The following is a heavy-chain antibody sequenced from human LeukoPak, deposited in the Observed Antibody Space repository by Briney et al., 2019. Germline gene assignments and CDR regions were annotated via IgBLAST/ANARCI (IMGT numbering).Heavy chain of an antibody. J-gene: IGHJ4*02. Sequence: GGSLRLSCAASGFTFSHSAMSWVRQAPGKGLEWISTISGSGSDTNYADSVRGRLIISRDNSKNTLFLQMNSLRAEDTAVYYCARGVTTHAYWGQGTLVTVSS. CDR3: ARGVTTHAY. D-gene: IGHD2-21*02. CDR1: GFTFSHSA. CDR2: ISGSGSDT. V-gene: IGHV3-23*01.